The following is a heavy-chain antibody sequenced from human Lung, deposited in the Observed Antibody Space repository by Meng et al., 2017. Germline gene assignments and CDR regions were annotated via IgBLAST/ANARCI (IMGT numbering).Heavy chain of an antibody. Sequence: VQLVASGGGLVQPGGSLILSCAASGFTFSTHWMHWVRQAPGKGLEWVSRITGDGSSTIYADSVQGRFTMSRDNAKNTLSLQMNSLRAEDTAVYYCARGGVTTDDWGQGTLVTVSS. V-gene: IGHV3-74*01. CDR1: GFTFSTHW. CDR2: ITGDGSST. D-gene: IGHD4-17*01. CDR3: ARGGVTTDD. J-gene: IGHJ4*02.